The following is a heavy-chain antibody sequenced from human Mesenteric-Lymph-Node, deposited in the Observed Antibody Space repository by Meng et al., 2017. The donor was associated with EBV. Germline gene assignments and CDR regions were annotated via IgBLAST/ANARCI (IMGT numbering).Heavy chain of an antibody. Sequence: QLQVVGSGGGVVQPGRSLRLSCPVSGFAFSNYAMHWVRQAPGDGLEWVAVISYEGSNKNYADSVKGRFTISRDNSKNTLYLDMNTLRPEDTAVYYCARDRYCSGGSCSAIDFWGQGTLVTVSS. CDR2: ISYEGSNK. V-gene: IGHV3-30-3*01. CDR1: GFAFSNYA. J-gene: IGHJ4*02. D-gene: IGHD2-15*01. CDR3: ARDRYCSGGSCSAIDF.